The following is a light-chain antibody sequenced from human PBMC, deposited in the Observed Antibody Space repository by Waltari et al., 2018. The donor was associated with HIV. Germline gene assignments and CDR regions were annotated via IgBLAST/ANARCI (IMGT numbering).Light chain of an antibody. Sequence: EIVMTQSPATLSVSPGERASLSCRASQSLSSNLAWYQQKPGQAPRLLIYGASTRATGIPARFSGSGSGTEFTLTINSLQSEDFAVYHCLHYKNWPQVTFGGGTKVEI. V-gene: IGKV3-15*01. J-gene: IGKJ4*01. CDR2: GAS. CDR3: LHYKNWPQVT. CDR1: QSLSSN.